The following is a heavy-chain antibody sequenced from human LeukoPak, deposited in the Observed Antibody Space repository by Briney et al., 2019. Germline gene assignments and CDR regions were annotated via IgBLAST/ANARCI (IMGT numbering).Heavy chain of an antibody. CDR3: ARVIGGATPYYFDY. J-gene: IGHJ4*02. V-gene: IGHV3-21*01. CDR2: ISNSSPNI. CDR1: GFTFISYS. Sequence: GGSLRLSCAASGFTFISYSMNWVRQAPGKGLEWVSSISNSSPNIYYADSVKGRFTISRDSAKNSLYLQMNSLRAEDTAVYYCARVIGGATPYYFDYWGQGTLVTVSS. D-gene: IGHD1-26*01.